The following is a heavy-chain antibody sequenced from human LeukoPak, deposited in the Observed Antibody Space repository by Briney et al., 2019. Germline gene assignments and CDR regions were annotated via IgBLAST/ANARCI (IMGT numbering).Heavy chain of an antibody. V-gene: IGHV3-23*01. Sequence: PGGSLRLSCAASGFTFSSYAMSWVRQAPGKGLAWVSTISGSGGSTYYADSVKGRFTISRDNSKNTLYLQMNSLRAEDTAVYYCASAGGDGYNPVWYFDYWGQGTLVTVSS. D-gene: IGHD5-24*01. CDR3: ASAGGDGYNPVWYFDY. J-gene: IGHJ4*02. CDR2: ISGSGGST. CDR1: GFTFSSYA.